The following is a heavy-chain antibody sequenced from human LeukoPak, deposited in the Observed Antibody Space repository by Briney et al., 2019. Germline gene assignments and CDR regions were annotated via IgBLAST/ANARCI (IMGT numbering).Heavy chain of an antibody. CDR1: GGTFSSYA. J-gene: IGHJ4*02. CDR2: IIPIFGTA. CDR3: AREVYYYGSGSPQPFDY. V-gene: IGHV1-69*05. D-gene: IGHD3-10*01. Sequence: GASVKVSCKASGGTFSSYAISWVRQAPGQGLEWMGGIIPIFGTANYAQKFQGRVTITTDESTSTAYMELSSLRSEDTAVYYCAREVYYYGSGSPQPFDYWGQGTLVTVSS.